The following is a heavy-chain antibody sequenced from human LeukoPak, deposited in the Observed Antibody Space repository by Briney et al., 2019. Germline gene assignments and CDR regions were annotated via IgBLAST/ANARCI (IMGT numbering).Heavy chain of an antibody. CDR2: IDPSDSYT. CDR1: GYSFTSSW. V-gene: IGHV5-10-1*01. CDR3: ARGYGMDV. Sequence: GGLLKISCKGSGYSFTSSWISWGRQMPGKGLEWMGRIDPSDSYTNYSPSFQGHVTISADKSISTAYLQWSSLKASDTAMYYCARGYGMDVWGQGTTVTVSS. J-gene: IGHJ6*02.